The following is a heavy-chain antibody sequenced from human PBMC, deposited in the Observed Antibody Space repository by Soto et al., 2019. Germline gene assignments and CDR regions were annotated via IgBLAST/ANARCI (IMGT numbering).Heavy chain of an antibody. Sequence: SETLSLTCTVSGGSISSSSYYWVRIRQPPGKGLEWIGSIYYSGSTYYNPSLKSRVTISVDTSKNQFSLKLSSVTAADTALYYCARYSDPQDQLPFDYWGQGTLVTVSS. CDR3: ARYSDPQDQLPFDY. CDR1: GGSISSSSYY. CDR2: IYYSGST. J-gene: IGHJ4*02. D-gene: IGHD2-2*01. V-gene: IGHV4-39*01.